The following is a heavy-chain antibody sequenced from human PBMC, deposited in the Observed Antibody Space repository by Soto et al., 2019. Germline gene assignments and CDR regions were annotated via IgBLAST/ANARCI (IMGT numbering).Heavy chain of an antibody. D-gene: IGHD3-3*01. CDR1: GCSLSTRGVG. Sequence: SGPTLVNTTQTLTLTGTFSGCSLSTRGVGVGWIRQPPGKALEWLALMYWNDDKRYSPSVKSRITITKDTSKNQVVLTMTNMDPVDRAMYFWAHRPYDFWRGYSHSWGTATPVTVSP. V-gene: IGHV2-5*01. J-gene: IGHJ4*02. CDR2: MYWNDDK. CDR3: AHRPYDFWRGYSHS.